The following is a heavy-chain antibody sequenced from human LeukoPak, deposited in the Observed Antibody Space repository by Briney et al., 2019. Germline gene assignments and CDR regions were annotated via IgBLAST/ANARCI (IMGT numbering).Heavy chain of an antibody. J-gene: IGHJ5*02. V-gene: IGHV4-39*07. CDR2: IYYSGST. CDR3: ARGLWFGEPTNWFDP. Sequence: PSETLSLTCTVSGGSISSSSYYWGWIRQPPGKGLEWIGGIYYSGSTYYNPSLKSRVTISVNTSKNQFSLKLSSVTAADTAVYYCARGLWFGEPTNWFDPWGQGALVTVSS. D-gene: IGHD3-10*01. CDR1: GGSISSSSYY.